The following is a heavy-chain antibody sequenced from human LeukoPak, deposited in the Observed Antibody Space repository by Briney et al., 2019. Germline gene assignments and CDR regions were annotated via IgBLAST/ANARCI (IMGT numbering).Heavy chain of an antibody. CDR2: IRYDGSNK. CDR3: AKDPLYCSSTSCPGY. Sequence: GGSLRLSCAASGFTFSSYGMHWVRQAPGKGLEWVAFIRYDGSNKYYADSVKGRFTISRDNSKNTLYLQMNSLRAEDTAVYYCAKDPLYCSSTSCPGYWGQGTLVTVSS. J-gene: IGHJ4*02. D-gene: IGHD2-2*01. CDR1: GFTFSSYG. V-gene: IGHV3-30*02.